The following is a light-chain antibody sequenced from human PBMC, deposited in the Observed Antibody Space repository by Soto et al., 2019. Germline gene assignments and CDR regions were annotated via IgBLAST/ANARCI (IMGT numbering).Light chain of an antibody. CDR1: EDISKY. CDR3: LQYDNFPFT. J-gene: IGKJ3*01. CDR2: DAS. V-gene: IGKV1-33*01. Sequence: DPQMTQSPSSLSASVGDRVTITCQASEDISKYLNWYQQKAGKAPKLLIHDASNLETGVPSRFSGSGSGTDFTFTISSLQPDDFATYYCLQYDNFPFTFGPGTKVDVE.